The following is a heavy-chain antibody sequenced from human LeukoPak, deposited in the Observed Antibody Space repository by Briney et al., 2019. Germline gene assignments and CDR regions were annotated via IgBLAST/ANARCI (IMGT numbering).Heavy chain of an antibody. V-gene: IGHV4-59*13. CDR1: GGSISSYY. Sequence: SETLSLTCTVSGGSISSYYWSWIRKPPGKGLEWIGYIHYSGSTNYNPSPKSRVTISVDTSKNQFSLKLSSVTAADTAVYYCARDSGSYLGSYMDVWGKGTTVTISS. J-gene: IGHJ6*03. CDR2: IHYSGST. D-gene: IGHD1-26*01. CDR3: ARDSGSYLGSYMDV.